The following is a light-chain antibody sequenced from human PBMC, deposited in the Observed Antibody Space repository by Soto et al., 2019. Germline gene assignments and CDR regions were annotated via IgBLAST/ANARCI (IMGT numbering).Light chain of an antibody. J-gene: IGKJ4*01. Sequence: EIVMTQSPATLSVSPGERATISCRASQSVSGNLAWYQQKPGQAPRLLIYGASTRATGIPARLSGSGSGTEFTLTISSLQSEDFAVYYCQQYNNWPPLTFGGGTKVEIK. CDR1: QSVSGN. V-gene: IGKV3-15*01. CDR2: GAS. CDR3: QQYNNWPPLT.